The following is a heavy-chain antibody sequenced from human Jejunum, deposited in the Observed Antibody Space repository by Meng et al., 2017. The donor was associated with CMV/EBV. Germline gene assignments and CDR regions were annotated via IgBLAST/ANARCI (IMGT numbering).Heavy chain of an antibody. CDR1: ISNYY. D-gene: IGHD3-22*01. Sequence: ISNYYWSWIRQPPGKGLEWIGYVYYSGSTKYSPSLGSRVSISVDNSKNQLSLRLTSVTAADTAIYYCAGEVDGYGSSGSPGAFDIWGQGTGVTVSS. CDR2: VYYSGST. CDR3: AGEVDGYGSSGSPGAFDI. V-gene: IGHV4-59*01. J-gene: IGHJ3*02.